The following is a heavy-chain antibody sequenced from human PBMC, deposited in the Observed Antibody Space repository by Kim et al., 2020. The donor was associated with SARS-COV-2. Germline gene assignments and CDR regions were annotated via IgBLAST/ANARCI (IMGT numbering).Heavy chain of an antibody. CDR2: IYYSGST. CDR3: ARPQDGEYSSGWYWN. J-gene: IGHJ4*02. CDR1: GGSISSSSYY. V-gene: IGHV4-39*01. D-gene: IGHD6-19*01. Sequence: SQTLSLTCTVSGGSISSSSYYWGWIRQPPGKGLEWIGSIYYSGSTYYNPSLKSRVTISVDTSKNQFSLKLSSVTAADTAVYYCARPQDGEYSSGWYWNWGQGTLVTVSS.